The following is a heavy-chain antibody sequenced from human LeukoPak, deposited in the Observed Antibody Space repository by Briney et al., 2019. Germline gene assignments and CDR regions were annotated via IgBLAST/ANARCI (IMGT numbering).Heavy chain of an antibody. J-gene: IGHJ6*02. CDR3: ARLYSSGFYYYYGMDV. Sequence: SVKVSCKASGYTFTSYDINWVRQATGQGLEWMGWMNPNSGNTGYAQKFQGRVTMTRNTSISTAYMELSSLRSEDTAVYYCARLYSSGFYYYYGMDVWGQGTTVTVSS. D-gene: IGHD6-19*01. CDR2: MNPNSGNT. V-gene: IGHV1-8*01. CDR1: GYTFTSYD.